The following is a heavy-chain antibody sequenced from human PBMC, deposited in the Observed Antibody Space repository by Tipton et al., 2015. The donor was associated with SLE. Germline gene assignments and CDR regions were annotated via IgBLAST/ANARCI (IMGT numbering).Heavy chain of an antibody. Sequence: TLSLTCTVSGGSISSSSYYWGWIRQPPGKGLEWIGITNQGGGTYYNSSLKSRVTISLDASKNQFSLKLSSVTAADTAVYYCARARSLITGTTGGTFDYWGQGTLVTVSS. J-gene: IGHJ4*02. D-gene: IGHD1-20*01. CDR3: ARARSLITGTTGGTFDY. CDR2: TNQGGGT. CDR1: GGSISSSSYY. V-gene: IGHV4-39*07.